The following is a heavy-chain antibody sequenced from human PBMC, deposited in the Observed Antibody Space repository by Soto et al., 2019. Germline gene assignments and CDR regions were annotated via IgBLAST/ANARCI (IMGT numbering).Heavy chain of an antibody. CDR3: AKDHLTYPDEYYDSSGYYYGY. CDR2: ISYDGSNK. D-gene: IGHD3-22*01. Sequence: PGGSLRLSCAASGFTFSSYGMHWVRQAPGKGLEWVAVISYDGSNKYYADSVKGRFTISRDNSKNTLYLQMNSLRAEDTAVYYCAKDHLTYPDEYYDSSGYYYGYWGQGTLVTVSS. J-gene: IGHJ4*02. V-gene: IGHV3-30*18. CDR1: GFTFSSYG.